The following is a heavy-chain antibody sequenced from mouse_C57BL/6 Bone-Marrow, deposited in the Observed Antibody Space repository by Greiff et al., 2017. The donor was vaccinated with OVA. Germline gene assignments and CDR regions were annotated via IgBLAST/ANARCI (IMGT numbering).Heavy chain of an antibody. CDR3: ARGDYYGLWFAY. J-gene: IGHJ3*01. D-gene: IGHD1-2*01. CDR2: IDPSDSET. CDR1: GYTFTSYW. Sequence: VKLMEPGAELVRPGSSVKLSCKASGYTFTSYWMHWVKQRPIQGLEWIGNIDPSDSETHYNQKFKDKATLTVDKSSSTAYMQLSSLTSEDSAVYYCARGDYYGLWFAYWGQGTLVTVSA. V-gene: IGHV1-52*01.